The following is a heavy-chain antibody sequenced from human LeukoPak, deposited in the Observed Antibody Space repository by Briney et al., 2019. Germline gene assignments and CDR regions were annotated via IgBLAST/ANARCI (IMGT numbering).Heavy chain of an antibody. CDR3: AKDDSSSWYGDAFDI. CDR2: ISGSGGST. D-gene: IGHD6-13*01. J-gene: IGHJ3*02. Sequence: GGSLRLSCAASGFTFSGYAMSWVRQAPGKGLEWVSAISGSGGSTYYADSVKGRFTISRDNSKNTLYLQMNSLRAEDTAVYYCAKDDSSSWYGDAFDIWGQGTMVTVSS. V-gene: IGHV3-23*01. CDR1: GFTFSGYA.